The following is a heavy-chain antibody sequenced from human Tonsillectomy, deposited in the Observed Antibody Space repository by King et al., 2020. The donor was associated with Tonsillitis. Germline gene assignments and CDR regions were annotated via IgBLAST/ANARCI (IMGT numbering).Heavy chain of an antibody. J-gene: IGHJ4*02. D-gene: IGHD4-23*01. CDR1: GFTFSSYA. V-gene: IGHV3-23*04. CDR2: ISGSGGGGST. Sequence: DVQLVESGGGLVQPGGSLRLSCAASGFTFSSYAMNWVRRAPGKGLEWVSGISGSGGGGSTYYAASVKGRFTISRYNSKNTLYLQMNSLRAEDTAVYYCAKDISTVVTWLDNWGQGNLVTVSS. CDR3: AKDISTVVTWLDN.